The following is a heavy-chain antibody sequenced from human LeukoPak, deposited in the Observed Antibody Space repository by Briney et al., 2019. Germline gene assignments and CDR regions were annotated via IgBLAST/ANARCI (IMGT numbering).Heavy chain of an antibody. V-gene: IGHV3-30*18. CDR2: ISYDESNK. D-gene: IGHD3-22*01. CDR3: AKEAVNYYDSSGYFDDAFDI. Sequence: GGSLRLSCAASGFTFSSYGMHWVRQAPGKGLEWVAVISYDESNKYYADSVKGRFTISRDNSKNTLYLQMNSLRAEDTAVYYCAKEAVNYYDSSGYFDDAFDIWGQGTMVTVSS. CDR1: GFTFSSYG. J-gene: IGHJ3*02.